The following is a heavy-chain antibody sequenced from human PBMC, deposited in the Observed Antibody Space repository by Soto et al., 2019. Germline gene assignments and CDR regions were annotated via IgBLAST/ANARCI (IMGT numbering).Heavy chain of an antibody. CDR1: GFTFSSHG. CDR3: ARGGYYYYGMDV. V-gene: IGHV3-NL1*01. J-gene: IGHJ6*02. CDR2: IYSGGST. Sequence: GGSLRLSCAASGFTFSSHGMHWVRQAPGKGLEWVAVIYSGGSTYYADSVKGRFTISRDNSKSTLYLQMNSLRAEDTAVYYCARGGYYYYGMDVWGQGTTVTVSS.